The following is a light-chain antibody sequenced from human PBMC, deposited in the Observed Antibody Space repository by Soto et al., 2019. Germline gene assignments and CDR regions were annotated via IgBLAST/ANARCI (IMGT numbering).Light chain of an antibody. CDR1: SSDVGGYNY. CDR2: DVR. J-gene: IGLJ2*01. CDR3: GSYTGTGTLL. Sequence: SALTQPASVSGSPGQSITISCTGTSSDVGGYNYVSWYQQHPGKAPKLMIYDVRNRPSGVSNRFSGSKSGSTASLTISGLQAEDEADYYCGSYTGTGTLLFGGGTKLTVL. V-gene: IGLV2-14*01.